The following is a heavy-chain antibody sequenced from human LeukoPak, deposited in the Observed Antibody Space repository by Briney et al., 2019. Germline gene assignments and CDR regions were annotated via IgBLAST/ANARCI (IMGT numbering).Heavy chain of an antibody. V-gene: IGHV4-34*01. CDR2: INHSGST. J-gene: IGHJ4*02. Sequence: SETLSLTCAVYGGSFSGYYWSWIRQPPGKGLEWIGEINHSGSTNYNPSLKSRVTISVDTSKNQFSLKLSSVTAADTAVYYCARIWKGIFGVVTSPNPYYFDYWGRGTLVTVSS. D-gene: IGHD3-3*01. CDR3: ARIWKGIFGVVTSPNPYYFDY. CDR1: GGSFSGYY.